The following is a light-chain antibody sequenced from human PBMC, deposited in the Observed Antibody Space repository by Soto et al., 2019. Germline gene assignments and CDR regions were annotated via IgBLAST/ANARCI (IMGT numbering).Light chain of an antibody. CDR3: QQYNSYPLT. CDR2: KSS. J-gene: IGKJ3*01. V-gene: IGKV1-5*03. Sequence: DIQMTQSPSTLSASVGDRVTITCRASQSISSWLAWYPQKPGKAPKLLIYKSSSLESGVPSRFSGSGSGTDFTLTISSLQPDDVATYYCQQYNSYPLTFGPGTKVDIK. CDR1: QSISSW.